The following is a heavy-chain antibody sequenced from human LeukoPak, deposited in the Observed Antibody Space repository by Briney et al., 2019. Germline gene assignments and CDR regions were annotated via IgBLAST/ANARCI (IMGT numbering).Heavy chain of an antibody. CDR3: AKVGNWNYEGWLDY. J-gene: IGHJ4*02. V-gene: IGHV3-23*01. CDR2: ISGSGGST. Sequence: PGGSLRLSCAASGFTVSSNYMSWVRQAPGKGLEWVSAISGSGGSTYYADSVKGRFTISRDNSKNTLYLQMNSLRAEDTAVYYCAKVGNWNYEGWLDYWGQGTLVTVSS. D-gene: IGHD1-7*01. CDR1: GFTVSSNY.